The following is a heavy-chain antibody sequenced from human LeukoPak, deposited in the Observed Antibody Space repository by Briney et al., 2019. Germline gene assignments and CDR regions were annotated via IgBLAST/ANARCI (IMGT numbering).Heavy chain of an antibody. CDR2: IRGNGDIT. CDR1: GFTFSSYA. V-gene: IGHV3-23*01. CDR3: AKDFRRPAIGVVPAAMEGGFDY. Sequence: GGSLRLSCAASGFTFSSYAMNWVRQAPGKGLEWVSGIRGNGDITYYAVCVKGRFTISRNTFKNTLYLQMNSLRAEDTAVYYCAKDFRRPAIGVVPAAMEGGFDYWGQGTLVTVSS. D-gene: IGHD2-2*01. J-gene: IGHJ4*02.